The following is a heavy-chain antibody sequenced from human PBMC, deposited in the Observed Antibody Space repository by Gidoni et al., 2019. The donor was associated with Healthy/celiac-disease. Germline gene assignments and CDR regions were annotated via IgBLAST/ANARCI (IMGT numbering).Heavy chain of an antibody. J-gene: IGHJ4*02. CDR1: GGSISSSSYY. D-gene: IGHD3-10*01. CDR2: IYYSGST. V-gene: IGHV4-39*07. CDR3: ARDLKGSGSWKPFDY. Sequence: QLQLQASGPGLVKPSETLSLTCTVSGGSISSSSYYWGWIRQPPGKGLGWIGSIYYSGSTYYNPSLKSRVTISVDTSKNQFSLKLSSVTAADTAVYYCARDLKGSGSWKPFDYWGQGTLVTVSS.